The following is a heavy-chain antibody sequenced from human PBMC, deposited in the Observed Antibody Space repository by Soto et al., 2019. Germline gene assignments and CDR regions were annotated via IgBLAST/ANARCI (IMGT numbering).Heavy chain of an antibody. V-gene: IGHV4-59*01. Sequence: SETLSLTFTLSGRSISSYYWSWIRQPPGKGLEWIGYIYYSGSTNYNPSLKSRVTISVDTSKNQFSLKLSSVTAADTAVYYCAKKTERTFWHYYGMDVWGQGTTVTV. CDR1: GRSISSYY. CDR2: IYYSGST. J-gene: IGHJ6*02. CDR3: AKKTERTFWHYYGMDV. D-gene: IGHD3-3*01.